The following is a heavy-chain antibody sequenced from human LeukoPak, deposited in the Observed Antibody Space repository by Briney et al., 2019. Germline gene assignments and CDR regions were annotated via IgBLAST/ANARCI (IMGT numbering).Heavy chain of an antibody. CDR1: GYTFTGYY. CDR3: ARVAVYSGYDY. CDR2: INPNSAGT. V-gene: IGHV1-2*02. D-gene: IGHD5-12*01. Sequence: ASVNVSFKASGYTFTGYYMHWVRHAPAQGHERIESINPNSAGTNYAQKFQGRVTMTRDTSISTAYMELSRLRSDYTAVYYCARVAVYSGYDYWGQGTLVTVSS. J-gene: IGHJ4*02.